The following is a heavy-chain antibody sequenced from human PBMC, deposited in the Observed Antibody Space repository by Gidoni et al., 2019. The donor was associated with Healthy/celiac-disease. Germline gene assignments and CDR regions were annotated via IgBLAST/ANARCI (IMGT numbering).Heavy chain of an antibody. J-gene: IGHJ5*02. D-gene: IGHD4-17*01. CDR1: GGSISSGCYS. CDR3: ARTLSLTDYGDLNWFDP. Sequence: QLQLQESGSGLVKPSQTLSLTCAVSGGSISSGCYSWSWIRQPPGKGLEWIGYIYHSGSTYYNPSLKSRVTISVDRSKNQFSLKLSSVTAADTAVYYCARTLSLTDYGDLNWFDPWGQGTLVTVSS. V-gene: IGHV4-30-2*01. CDR2: IYHSGST.